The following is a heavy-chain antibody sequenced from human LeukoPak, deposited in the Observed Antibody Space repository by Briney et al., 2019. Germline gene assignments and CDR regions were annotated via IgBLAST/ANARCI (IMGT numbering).Heavy chain of an antibody. Sequence: PSETLSLTCAVYGGSFSGYYWSWIRQPPGKGLEWIGEINHSGCTNYNPYLKSRVTISVDTSKNQFSLKLSSVTAADTAVYYCARAPFSTGDSYFDYWGQGTLVTVS. J-gene: IGHJ4*02. D-gene: IGHD2/OR15-2a*01. V-gene: IGHV4-34*01. CDR2: INHSGCT. CDR3: ARAPFSTGDSYFDY. CDR1: GGSFSGYY.